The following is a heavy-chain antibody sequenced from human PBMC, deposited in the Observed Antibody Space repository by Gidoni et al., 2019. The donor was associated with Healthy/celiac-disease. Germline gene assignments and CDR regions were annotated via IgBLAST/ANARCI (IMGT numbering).Heavy chain of an antibody. CDR1: GFTFSSYE. CDR3: ARVPQLWPPGDYGMDV. J-gene: IGHJ6*02. CDR2: ISSSGSTI. D-gene: IGHD5-18*01. V-gene: IGHV3-48*03. Sequence: EVQLVESGGGLVQPGGSLRLSCAASGFTFSSYEMNWVRQAPGKGLEWVSYISSSGSTIYYADSVKGRFTISRDNAKNSLYLQMNSLRAEDTAVYYCARVPQLWPPGDYGMDVWGQGTTVTVSS.